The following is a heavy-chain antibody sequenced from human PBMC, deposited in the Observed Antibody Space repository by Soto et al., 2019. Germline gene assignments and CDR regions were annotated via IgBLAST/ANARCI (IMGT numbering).Heavy chain of an antibody. CDR3: AKFFVAGTRGYFDP. J-gene: IGHJ4*02. CDR1: GFIFSSYA. Sequence: VGSLRLSCTASGFIFSSYAMSWVRQAPGKGLEWASAISASGDNAYYADSVKGRFTISRDRSKSLYLQMKSLRAEDTAIYYCAKFFVAGTRGYFDPWGQGTLVTVSS. D-gene: IGHD6-19*01. CDR2: ISASGDNA. V-gene: IGHV3-23*01.